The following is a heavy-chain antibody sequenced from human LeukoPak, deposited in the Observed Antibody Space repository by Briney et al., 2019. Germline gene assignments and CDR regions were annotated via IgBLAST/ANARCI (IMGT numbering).Heavy chain of an antibody. CDR3: ARHSEPQFDY. J-gene: IGHJ4*02. CDR1: GGSISSGDYY. CDR2: IYYSGST. D-gene: IGHD1-14*01. V-gene: IGHV4-39*01. Sequence: SETLSLTCTVSGGSISSGDYYWSWIRQPPGKGLEWIGSIYYSGSTYYNPSLKSRVTISVDTSKNQFSLKLSSVTAADTAVYYCARHSEPQFDYWGQGTLVTVSS.